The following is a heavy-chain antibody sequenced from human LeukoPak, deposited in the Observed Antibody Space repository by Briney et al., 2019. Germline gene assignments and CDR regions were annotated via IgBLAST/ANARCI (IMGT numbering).Heavy chain of an antibody. D-gene: IGHD5-18*01. CDR2: IYHSGST. CDR1: GGSISSGGYY. J-gene: IGHJ5*02. CDR3: ARGDTAGDWFDP. V-gene: IGHV4-30-2*01. Sequence: SETLSLTCTVSGGSISSGGYYWSWIRQPPGKGLEWIGYIYHSGSTYYNPSLKSRVTISVDRSKNQFSLKLSSVTAADTAVYYCARGDTAGDWFDPWGQGTLVTVSS.